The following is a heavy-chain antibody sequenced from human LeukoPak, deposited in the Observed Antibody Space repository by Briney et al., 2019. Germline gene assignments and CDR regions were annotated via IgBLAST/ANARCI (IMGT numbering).Heavy chain of an antibody. CDR1: GGSISSYY. D-gene: IGHD6-13*01. V-gene: IGHV4-4*07. Sequence: PSETLSLTCTVSGGSISSYYWSWIRQPAGKGLEWIGRIYTSGSTNYNPSLKSRVTMSVDTSKNQFSLKLSSVTAADTAVYYCAREKRGPYLYSSSWYSLYYFDYWGQGTLVTVSS. CDR2: IYTSGST. J-gene: IGHJ4*02. CDR3: AREKRGPYLYSSSWYSLYYFDY.